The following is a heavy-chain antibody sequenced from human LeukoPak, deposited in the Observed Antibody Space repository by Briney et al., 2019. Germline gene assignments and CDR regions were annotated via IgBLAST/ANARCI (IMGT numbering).Heavy chain of an antibody. Sequence: PGGSLRLSCAASGFTVSSNYMSWVRQAPNKRLGWLSVIYSGGNTYYADSVQGRFTISRDNSMNTLYLQMNNLRVEDTAVYYCACLWGSTTSGTFDYWGQGTLVTVSS. CDR1: GFTVSSNY. CDR3: ACLWGSTTSGTFDY. J-gene: IGHJ4*02. V-gene: IGHV3-53*01. D-gene: IGHD1-26*01. CDR2: IYSGGNT.